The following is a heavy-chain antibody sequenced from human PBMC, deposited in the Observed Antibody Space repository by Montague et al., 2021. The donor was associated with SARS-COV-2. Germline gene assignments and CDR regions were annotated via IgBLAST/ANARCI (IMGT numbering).Heavy chain of an antibody. V-gene: IGHV4-39*01. CDR1: GGSISSRNLL. Sequence: SGTLSLTCSVSGGSISSRNLLWGWIRQPPGKGLEWIGSVYYSGSTYYKPSLKSRITISVDTSKNQFSLRLASVTAADMAVYYCARGLLEPLDYWGQGTLVTVSS. CDR2: VYYSGST. J-gene: IGHJ4*02. CDR3: ARGLLEPLDY. D-gene: IGHD1-14*01.